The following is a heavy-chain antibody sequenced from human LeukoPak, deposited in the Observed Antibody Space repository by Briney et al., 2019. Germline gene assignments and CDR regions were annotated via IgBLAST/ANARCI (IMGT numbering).Heavy chain of an antibody. CDR2: VSESGDGT. J-gene: IGHJ4*02. CDR3: AKGKVNHLGALDF. D-gene: IGHD1-26*01. Sequence: PGGSLRLSCAASGFTFSSYAMSWVRQAPGKGLEWVSSVSESGDGTYYADSVMGRFIISRDSSRKTFHLQMDSLRADDTAIYYCAKGKVNHLGALDFWGQGTLVTVSS. V-gene: IGHV3-23*01. CDR1: GFTFSSYA.